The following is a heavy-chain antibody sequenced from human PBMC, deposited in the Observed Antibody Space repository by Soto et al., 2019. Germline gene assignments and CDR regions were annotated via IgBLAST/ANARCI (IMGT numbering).Heavy chain of an antibody. CDR1: GFTFSSYA. Sequence: GGSLRLSCAASGFTFSSYAMHWVRQAPGKGLEWVAVISYDGSNKYYADSVKGRFTISRDNSKNTLYLQMNSLRAEDTAVYYCARDHYDFWSGYYSNAEYFQHWGQGTLVTVSS. CDR3: ARDHYDFWSGYYSNAEYFQH. V-gene: IGHV3-30-3*01. D-gene: IGHD3-3*01. CDR2: ISYDGSNK. J-gene: IGHJ1*01.